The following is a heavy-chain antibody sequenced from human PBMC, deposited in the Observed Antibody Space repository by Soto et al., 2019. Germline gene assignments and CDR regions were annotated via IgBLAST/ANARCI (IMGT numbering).Heavy chain of an antibody. D-gene: IGHD2-2*01. CDR3: ARIADCSTTSCSFPSRFHIRGYYYYYGLDV. V-gene: IGHV1-18*01. Sequence: QVQLVQSGAEVKKPGASVKVSCKASGYTFTSYGISWVRQAPGQGLEWVGWISAYNGNSNYAQKYHGRVTMTTDTSTNTAYVERSSLRSDDTAVYYCARIADCSTTSCSFPSRFHIRGYYYYYGLDVWGQGTTVTVSS. J-gene: IGHJ6*02. CDR1: GYTFTSYG. CDR2: ISAYNGNS.